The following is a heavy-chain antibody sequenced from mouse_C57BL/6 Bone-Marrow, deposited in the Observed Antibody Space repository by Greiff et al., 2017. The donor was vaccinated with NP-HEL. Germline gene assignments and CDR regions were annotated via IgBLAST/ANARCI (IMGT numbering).Heavy chain of an antibody. D-gene: IGHD2-5*01. CDR3: VSGYYSNLYAMDY. CDR1: GFSFNTYA. Sequence: GGGLVQPKGSLKLSCAASGFSFNTYAMNWVRQAPGKGLEWVARIRSKSNNYATYYADSVKDRFTISRDDSESMLYLQMNNLKTEDTAMYYCVSGYYSNLYAMDYWGQGTSVTVSS. V-gene: IGHV10-1*01. J-gene: IGHJ4*01. CDR2: IRSKSNNYAT.